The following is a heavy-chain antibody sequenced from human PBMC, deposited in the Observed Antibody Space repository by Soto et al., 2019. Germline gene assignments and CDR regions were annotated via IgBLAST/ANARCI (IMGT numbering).Heavy chain of an antibody. CDR2: ISPIFVTA. D-gene: IGHD3-3*02. Sequence: QLQLVQSGAEVKKPGSSVKVSCTASGVTFSSYAINWVRQAPGHGLEWMGGISPIFVTANYAQKFQGRVTITADHSTRRAYMELSWLRSDDTVLYYFSREAFRPPRTHFKYYYYGMDVWGQGNTVTVSS. J-gene: IGHJ6*01. CDR1: GVTFSSYA. V-gene: IGHV1-69*01. CDR3: SREAFRPPRTHFKYYYYGMDV.